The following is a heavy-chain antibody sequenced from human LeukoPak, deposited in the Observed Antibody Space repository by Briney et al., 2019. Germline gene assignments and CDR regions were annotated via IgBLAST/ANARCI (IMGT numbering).Heavy chain of an antibody. V-gene: IGHV4-59*11. CDR3: ARHPSEGTIDY. CDR1: GGSISSHY. CDR2: IYYSGNT. J-gene: IGHJ4*02. Sequence: PSETLSLTCTVSGGSISSHYWSWIRQPPGKGLEWIGYIYYSGNTNYNPSLKSRVTISVDTSKNQFSLKLSSVTAADTAVYYCARHPSEGTIDYWGQGTLVTVSS.